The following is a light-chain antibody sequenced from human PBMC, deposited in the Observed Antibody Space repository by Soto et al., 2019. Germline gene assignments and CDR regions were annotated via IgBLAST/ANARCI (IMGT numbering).Light chain of an antibody. CDR1: QTISQW. J-gene: IGKJ5*01. Sequence: DIQMTQSPSTLSASVGERVTITCRAGQTISQWLAWYQQKPGKAPKLLIYAASTLQSGVPSRFSGSGSGTDFTLTISCLQSEDFATYYCQQYYSYPTFGQGTRLEI. CDR2: AAS. CDR3: QQYYSYPT. V-gene: IGKV1-5*01.